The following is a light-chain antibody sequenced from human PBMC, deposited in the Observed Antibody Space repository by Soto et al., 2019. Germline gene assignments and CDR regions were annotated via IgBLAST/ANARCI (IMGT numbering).Light chain of an antibody. J-gene: IGKJ1*01. CDR3: QQYNNWPPWT. CDR1: HSISSN. V-gene: IGKV3-15*01. Sequence: EIMMTQSPATLSVSPGERATLSCRASHSISSNLAWYQQKPGQAPRLLIYGASTRATGIPARFSGSGSGTEFTLTISSLQSEDFAVYYCQQYNNWPPWTFGQGTKVEI. CDR2: GAS.